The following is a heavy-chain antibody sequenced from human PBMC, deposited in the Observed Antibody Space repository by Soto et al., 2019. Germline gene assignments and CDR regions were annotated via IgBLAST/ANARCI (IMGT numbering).Heavy chain of an antibody. CDR2: IYWDDDK. Sequence: QITLKESGPTLVKPTQTLTLTCTFSGFSLSTSGVGVGWLRQPPGKALELLALIYWDDDKRYSPSLKSRLTITKDTSKNQVVLTMTNMDPVDTAAYYCAHTLRGDYDYIWGSYRIDAFDIWGQRTMVTVSS. CDR3: AHTLRGDYDYIWGSYRIDAFDI. D-gene: IGHD3-16*02. CDR1: GFSLSTSGVG. J-gene: IGHJ3*02. V-gene: IGHV2-5*02.